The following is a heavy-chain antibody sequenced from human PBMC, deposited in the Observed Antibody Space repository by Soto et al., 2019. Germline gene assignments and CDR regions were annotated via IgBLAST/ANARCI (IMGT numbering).Heavy chain of an antibody. CDR1: GFTFSSYG. Sequence: PGGSLRLSCAASGFTFSSYGMHWVRQAPGKGLEWVAVIWYDGSNKYYADSAKGRFTISRDNSKNTLYLQMNSLRAEDTAVYYCARDSHRYTRPSDYPGPAPLLTLSS. CDR2: IWYDGSNK. CDR3: ARDSHRYTRPSDY. V-gene: IGHV3-33*01. D-gene: IGHD1-26*01. J-gene: IGHJ4*02.